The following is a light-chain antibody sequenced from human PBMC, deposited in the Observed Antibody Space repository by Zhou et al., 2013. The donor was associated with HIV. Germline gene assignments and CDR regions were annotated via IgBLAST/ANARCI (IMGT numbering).Light chain of an antibody. J-gene: IGKJ4*01. Sequence: TQSPSTVSASIGDRVNVTCRASQSVTSGYLAWYQQKPGQPPRLLIYAATTRATGIPDRFSGRGSGTDFTLTISRLEPEDFAVYYCQQYGGSFTFGGGTKVEI. V-gene: IGKV3-20*01. CDR1: QSVTSGY. CDR3: QQYGGSFT. CDR2: AAT.